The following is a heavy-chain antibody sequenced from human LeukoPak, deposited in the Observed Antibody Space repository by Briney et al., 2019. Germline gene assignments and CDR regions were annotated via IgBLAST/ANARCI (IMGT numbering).Heavy chain of an antibody. CDR1: GDSFSSNSVA. Sequence: SQTLSLTCAISGDSFSSNSVAWDWLRQSPSRGLEWLVRTYYRSKWYNDYAVSVKSRITIKQDTSKKKFYLQLKSVTPEDTAVYYCARGRGDAFDIWGQGTMVTVSS. CDR2: TYYRSKWYN. J-gene: IGHJ3*02. CDR3: ARGRGDAFDI. V-gene: IGHV6-1*01.